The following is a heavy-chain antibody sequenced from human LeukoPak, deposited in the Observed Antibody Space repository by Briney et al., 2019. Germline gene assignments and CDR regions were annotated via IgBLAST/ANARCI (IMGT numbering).Heavy chain of an antibody. Sequence: GGSLRLSCAASGFTFSSYGMHWVRQAPGKGLEWVAFIRYDGSNKYYADSVKGRFTISRDNSKNTLYLQMNSLRAEDTAVYYCAKVRGSRSQLLPYYFDYWGQGTLVTVSS. CDR2: IRYDGSNK. CDR3: AKVRGSRSQLLPYYFDY. V-gene: IGHV3-30*02. D-gene: IGHD2-2*01. J-gene: IGHJ4*02. CDR1: GFTFSSYG.